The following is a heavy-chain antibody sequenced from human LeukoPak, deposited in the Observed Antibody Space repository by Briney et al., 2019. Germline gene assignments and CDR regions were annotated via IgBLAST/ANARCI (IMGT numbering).Heavy chain of an antibody. CDR1: GFTFSSYA. J-gene: IGHJ4*02. V-gene: IGHV3-23*01. CDR2: ISGRGSST. D-gene: IGHD2-15*01. CDR3: AKDAGYDCSGGSCYSLDY. Sequence: GGSLRLSCAASGFTFSSYAMSWVRQAPGKGLEWVSAISGRGSSTYYADSVKGRFTISRDNSKNTLYLQMNSLRAEDTAVYYCAKDAGYDCSGGSCYSLDYWGQGTLVTVSS.